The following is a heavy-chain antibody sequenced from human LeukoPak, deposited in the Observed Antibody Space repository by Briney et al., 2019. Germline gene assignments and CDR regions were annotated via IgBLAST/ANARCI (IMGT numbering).Heavy chain of an antibody. J-gene: IGHJ4*02. Sequence: GGSLRLSCAASGFTFSSYSMNWVRQAPGKGLEWVSSISSSSSYIYYADSVKGRFTISRDNAKNSLYLQMNGLRAEDTAVYYCASERNFMVRGVLSFWGQGTLVTVSS. CDR2: ISSSSSYI. CDR3: ASERNFMVRGVLSF. CDR1: GFTFSSYS. V-gene: IGHV3-21*01. D-gene: IGHD3-10*01.